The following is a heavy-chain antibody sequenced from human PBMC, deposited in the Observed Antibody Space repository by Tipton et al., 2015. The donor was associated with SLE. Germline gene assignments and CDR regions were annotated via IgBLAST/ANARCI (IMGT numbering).Heavy chain of an antibody. CDR2: IYYSGST. CDR3: AITRRWSGGSPWDY. V-gene: IGHV4-59*08. Sequence: TLSLTCTVSGGSISSYYWSWIRQPPGKGLEWIGYIYYSGSTNYNPSLKSRVTISVDTSKNQFSLKLSSVTAADTAVYYCAITRRWSGGSPWDYWGQGTLVTVSS. J-gene: IGHJ4*02. D-gene: IGHD2-15*01. CDR1: GGSISSYY.